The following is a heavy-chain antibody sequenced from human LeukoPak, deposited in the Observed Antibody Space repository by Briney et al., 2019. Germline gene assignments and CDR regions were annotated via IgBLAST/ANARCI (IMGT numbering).Heavy chain of an antibody. D-gene: IGHD1-14*01. Sequence: GGSLGLSCAASKFPVSSNYMTWVRQAPGKGLEWVSVIYRDDSAYYADSVKGRFTISRDNSKNTLYLQMNSLRADDTAVYYCARDFVTAEALDIWGHGTMVTVSS. CDR3: ARDFVTAEALDI. CDR1: KFPVSSNY. J-gene: IGHJ3*02. CDR2: IYRDDSA. V-gene: IGHV3-53*01.